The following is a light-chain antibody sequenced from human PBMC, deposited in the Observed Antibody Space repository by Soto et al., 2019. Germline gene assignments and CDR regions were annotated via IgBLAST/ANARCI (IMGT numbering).Light chain of an antibody. CDR3: QQRSRWPT. CDR2: DAS. Sequence: EIVLTQSPAALSLSPGERATLSCRASQSVGSYLAWYQQKPGQAPRLLISDASNRATGIPARFRGSGSGTDFTLTISSLEPEDFAIYYCQQRSRWPTFGGGTKVDIK. V-gene: IGKV3-11*01. CDR1: QSVGSY. J-gene: IGKJ4*01.